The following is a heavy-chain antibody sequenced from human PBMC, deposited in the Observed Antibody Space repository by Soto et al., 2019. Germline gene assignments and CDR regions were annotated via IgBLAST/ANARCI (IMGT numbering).Heavy chain of an antibody. D-gene: IGHD3-22*01. J-gene: IGHJ3*02. CDR3: DRDNYYDSSGYSTGTYAFDI. CDR2: IYYSGST. V-gene: IGHV4-30-4*01. Sequence: QVQLQESGPGLVKPSQTLSLTCTVSGGSISSGDYYWSWIRQPPGKGLEWIGYIYYSGSTYYNPSLKSRITISVDTSKNQYTLKLSSVTAADTAVYYCDRDNYYDSSGYSTGTYAFDIWGQGTMVTVSS. CDR1: GGSISSGDYY.